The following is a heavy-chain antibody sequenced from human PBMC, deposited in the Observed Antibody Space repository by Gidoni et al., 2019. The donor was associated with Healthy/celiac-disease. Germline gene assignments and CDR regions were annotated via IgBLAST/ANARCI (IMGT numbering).Heavy chain of an antibody. D-gene: IGHD3-22*01. CDR1: GFTFSSYS. J-gene: IGHJ4*02. CDR2: ISSSSSYI. CDR3: ARDDSDSSGYYYVD. Sequence: EVQLVESGGGLVKPGGSMRLSCAASGFTFSSYSMNWVRQAPGKGLEWVSSISSSSSYIYYADSVKGRFTISRDNAKNSLYLQMNSLRAEDTAVYYCARDDSDSSGYYYVDWGQGTLVTVSS. V-gene: IGHV3-21*01.